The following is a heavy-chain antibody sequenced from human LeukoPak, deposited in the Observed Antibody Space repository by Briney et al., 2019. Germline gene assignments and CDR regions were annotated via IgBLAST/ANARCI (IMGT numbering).Heavy chain of an antibody. CDR3: ARDSPGAGYSGYDSFFWFDP. Sequence: SETLSLTCTVSGGSISSYYWSWIRQPAGKGLGWIGRIYTSGSTNYNPSLKSRVTMSVDTSKNQFSLKLSSVTAADTAVYYCARDSPGAGYSGYDSFFWFDPWGQGTLVTVSS. CDR2: IYTSGST. J-gene: IGHJ5*02. V-gene: IGHV4-4*07. D-gene: IGHD5-12*01. CDR1: GGSISSYY.